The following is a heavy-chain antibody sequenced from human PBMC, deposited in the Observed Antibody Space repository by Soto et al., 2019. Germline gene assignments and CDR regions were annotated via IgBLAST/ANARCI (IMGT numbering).Heavy chain of an antibody. CDR2: IYYNGST. J-gene: IGHJ4*02. Sequence: QVQLQESGPGLVKPSETLSLTCSVSGGSISSYYWSWIRQPPGKGLEWIGYIYYNGSTNYNPSLKSRVTMSVDTSKNQFSLKLSSVTAADTAVYSCARFGSGNLPSFDYWGQGTLVTVSS. D-gene: IGHD3-10*01. CDR3: ARFGSGNLPSFDY. V-gene: IGHV4-59*01. CDR1: GGSISSYY.